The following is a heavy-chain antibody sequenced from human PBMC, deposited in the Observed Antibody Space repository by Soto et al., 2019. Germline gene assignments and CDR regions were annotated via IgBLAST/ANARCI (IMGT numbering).Heavy chain of an antibody. CDR1: GFSVTANY. Sequence: EVQVVESGGGLIQPGRSLRLSCAVSGFSVTANYMSWVRQAPGKGLEWVSVIYSGGSTYYIDSVKGRFSISRDISKNTLYLQMNNLRAEDTAVYYCHGYGYWGQGTLGTVSS. D-gene: IGHD5-12*01. CDR3: HGYGY. CDR2: IYSGGST. J-gene: IGHJ4*02. V-gene: IGHV3-53*01.